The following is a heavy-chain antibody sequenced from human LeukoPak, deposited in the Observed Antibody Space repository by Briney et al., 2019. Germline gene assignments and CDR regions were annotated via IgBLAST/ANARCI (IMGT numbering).Heavy chain of an antibody. J-gene: IGHJ4*02. Sequence: SETLSLTCAVYGGSFSGYYWSWIRQPPGKGLEWIGEINHIGSTNYNPSLKSRVTISVDTSKNQFSLKLSSVTAADTAVYYCASIRVLAAAGYYFDYWGQGTLVTVSS. CDR3: ASIRVLAAAGYYFDY. CDR1: GGSFSGYY. CDR2: INHIGST. V-gene: IGHV4-34*01. D-gene: IGHD6-13*01.